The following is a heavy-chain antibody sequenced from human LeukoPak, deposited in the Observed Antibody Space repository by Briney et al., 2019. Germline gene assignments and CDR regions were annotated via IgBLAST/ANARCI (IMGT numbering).Heavy chain of an antibody. CDR2: ISTSRSTI. Sequence: GGSLRLSCAASGFTFSSYEMSWVRQAPRKGLEWVSYISTSRSTIHYADSVKGRFTISRDNAKNSLYLQMNSQRAEDTAVYYCARPPEYYYGSGSYSGYFDFWGPGTLVTVSS. J-gene: IGHJ4*02. CDR3: ARPPEYYYGSGSYSGYFDF. D-gene: IGHD3-10*01. V-gene: IGHV3-48*03. CDR1: GFTFSSYE.